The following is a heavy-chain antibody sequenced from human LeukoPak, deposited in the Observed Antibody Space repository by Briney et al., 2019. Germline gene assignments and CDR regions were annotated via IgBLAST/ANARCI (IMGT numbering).Heavy chain of an antibody. CDR1: GYMFTGHY. Sequence: ASVKVSCKASGYMFTGHYIHWVRQGPGQGLEWMGWINPNSGGTNLKQKFQDKVTMNSDTSISTAYLELSSLRSDDTAVYFCARDLAIMVVFYYMDVWGEGTTVTVS. CDR3: ARDLAIMVVFYYMDV. D-gene: IGHD3-10*01. V-gene: IGHV1-2*02. J-gene: IGHJ6*03. CDR2: INPNSGGT.